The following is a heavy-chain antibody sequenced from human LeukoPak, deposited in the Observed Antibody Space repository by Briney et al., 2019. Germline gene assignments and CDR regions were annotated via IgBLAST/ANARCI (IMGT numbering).Heavy chain of an antibody. CDR3: ARESSSWRYFDY. CDR1: GFTFSSYS. D-gene: IGHD6-13*01. J-gene: IGHJ4*02. Sequence: GGSLRLSCAASGFTFSSYSMNWVRQAPGKGLEWVSSISSSSSYIYYADSVKGRFTISRDNAKNSLYLQMNRLRAEDTAVYHCARESSSWRYFDYWGQGTLVTVSS. V-gene: IGHV3-21*01. CDR2: ISSSSSYI.